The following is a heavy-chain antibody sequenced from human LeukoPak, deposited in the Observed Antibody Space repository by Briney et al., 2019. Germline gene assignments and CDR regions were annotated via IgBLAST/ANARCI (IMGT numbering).Heavy chain of an antibody. V-gene: IGHV3-53*01. CDR1: GFTVSGNY. CDR2: IYSGGST. J-gene: IGHJ5*02. Sequence: GGSLRLSCAASGFTVSGNYMSWVRQAPGKGLEWVSVIYSGGSTYYADSVKGRFTISRDNSKNTLYLQMNSLRAEDTAVYYCARGLTGYHTWFDPWGQGTLVTVSS. CDR3: ARGLTGYHTWFDP. D-gene: IGHD3-9*01.